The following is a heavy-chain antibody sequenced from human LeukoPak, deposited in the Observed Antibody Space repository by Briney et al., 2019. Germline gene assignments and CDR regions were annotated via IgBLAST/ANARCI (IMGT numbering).Heavy chain of an antibody. D-gene: IGHD7-27*01. CDR1: GFTFSGSA. V-gene: IGHV3-73*01. CDR2: IRSKANSYAT. Sequence: GGSLRLSCAASGFTFSGSAIHWVRQASGKGLEWIGRIRSKANSYATVYAASVKGRFTVSRDDSKNTAYLQMNSLKSEDTAVYYCTRLDSGHWGDAFDIWGQGTMVTVSS. J-gene: IGHJ3*02. CDR3: TRLDSGHWGDAFDI.